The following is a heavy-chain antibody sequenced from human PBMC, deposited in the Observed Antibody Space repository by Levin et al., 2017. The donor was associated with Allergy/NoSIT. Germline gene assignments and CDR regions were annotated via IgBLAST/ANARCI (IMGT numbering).Heavy chain of an antibody. CDR3: ARDRSGLVVVAASPDY. Sequence: LSLTCAASGFTFSSYAMHWVRQAPGKGLEWVAVISYDVSNKYYADSVKGRFTISRDNSKNTLYLQMNSLRSEDTAVYYCARDRSGLVVVAASPDYWGQGTLVTVSS. V-gene: IGHV3-30-3*01. CDR1: GFTFSSYA. CDR2: ISYDVSNK. D-gene: IGHD2-15*01. J-gene: IGHJ4*02.